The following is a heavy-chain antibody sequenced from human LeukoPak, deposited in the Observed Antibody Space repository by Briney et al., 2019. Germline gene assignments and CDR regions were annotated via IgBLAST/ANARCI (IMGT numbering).Heavy chain of an antibody. CDR2: ISGSGGST. J-gene: IGHJ4*02. D-gene: IGHD3-9*01. CDR3: AKDRVLRYFDWLLSPDY. CDR1: GFTFSSYA. Sequence: GGSLRLSCAASGFTFSSYAMSWVRQAPGKGLEWVSAISGSGGSTYYADSVKGRFTISRDNSKNTLYLQMNSLRAEDTAVYYFAKDRVLRYFDWLLSPDYWGQGTLVTVSS. V-gene: IGHV3-23*01.